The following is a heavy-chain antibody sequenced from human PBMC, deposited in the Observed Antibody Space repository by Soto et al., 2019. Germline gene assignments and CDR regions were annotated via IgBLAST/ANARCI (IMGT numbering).Heavy chain of an antibody. D-gene: IGHD2-15*01. CDR1: GGSISSYY. J-gene: IGHJ4*02. Sequence: QVQLQESGPGLVKPSETLSLTCSVSGGSISSYYWSWVRQPPGKGLEWIGYIYYSGSTNYNPSLGIRVTISIVTYKIQFSLKLNSVTPADTAVYSCAIITAVAGYWGQGTLVTVSS. CDR2: IYYSGST. CDR3: AIITAVAGY. V-gene: IGHV4-59*01.